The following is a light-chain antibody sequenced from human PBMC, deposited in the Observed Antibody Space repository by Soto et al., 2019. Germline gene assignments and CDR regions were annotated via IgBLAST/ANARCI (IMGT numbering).Light chain of an antibody. CDR2: RNK. J-gene: IGLJ3*02. Sequence: QSVLTQPPSASGTPGQRVTISCSGTSSNIGRNYVYWYQQLPGTAPKLVIHRNKQRPSGVPDRYSGSKSGTSASLAISGLRSEDEADYYCAVWDASLSAWVFGGGTKLTVL. V-gene: IGLV1-47*01. CDR3: AVWDASLSAWV. CDR1: SSNIGRNY.